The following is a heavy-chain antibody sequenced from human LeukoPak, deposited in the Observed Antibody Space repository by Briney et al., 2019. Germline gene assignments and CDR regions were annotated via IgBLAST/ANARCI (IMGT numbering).Heavy chain of an antibody. CDR2: ISAYNGNT. J-gene: IGHJ4*02. Sequence: GASVKVSFKASGYTFTSYGISWVRQAPGQGLEWMGWISAYNGNTNYAQKLQGRVTMTTDTSTSTAYMELRSLRSDDTAVYYCARLSMVRGVITFDYWGQGTLVTVSS. CDR1: GYTFTSYG. D-gene: IGHD3-10*01. V-gene: IGHV1-18*01. CDR3: ARLSMVRGVITFDY.